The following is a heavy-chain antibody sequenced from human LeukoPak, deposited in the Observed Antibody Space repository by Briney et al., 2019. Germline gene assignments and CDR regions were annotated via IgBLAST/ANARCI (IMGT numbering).Heavy chain of an antibody. Sequence: GGSLRLSCAASGFTFSSYWMSWVRQAPGKGLEWVANIKQDGSEENFVDSVKGRFTISRDNAKKSLYLQMNSLRAEDTAVYYCARGSSAGASLRHDYWGQGTLVTLSS. J-gene: IGHJ4*02. CDR1: GFTFSSYW. CDR3: ARGSSAGASLRHDY. CDR2: IKQDGSEE. D-gene: IGHD1-26*01. V-gene: IGHV3-7*01.